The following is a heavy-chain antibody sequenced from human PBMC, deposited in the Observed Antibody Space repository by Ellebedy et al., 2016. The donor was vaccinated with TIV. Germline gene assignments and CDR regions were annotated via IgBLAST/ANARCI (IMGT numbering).Heavy chain of an antibody. CDR1: GFTFSSYG. D-gene: IGHD6-6*01. Sequence: GGSLRLXXAASGFTFSSYGMHWVRQAPGKGLEWVAVIWYDGSNKYYADSVKGRFTISRDNSKNTLYLQMNSLRAEDTAVYYCAREDSSSPAYYYYYYYMDVWGKGTTVTVSS. CDR2: IWYDGSNK. V-gene: IGHV3-33*01. J-gene: IGHJ6*03. CDR3: AREDSSSPAYYYYYYYMDV.